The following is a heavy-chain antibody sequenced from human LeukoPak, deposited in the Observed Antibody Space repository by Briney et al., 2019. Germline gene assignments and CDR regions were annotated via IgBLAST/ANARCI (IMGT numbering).Heavy chain of an antibody. J-gene: IGHJ6*03. CDR1: GFTFSDYY. CDR2: ISSSGSTI. CDR3: AKDAAAGAFYYYYYMDV. V-gene: IGHV3-11*01. D-gene: IGHD6-13*01. Sequence: GGSLRLSCAASGFTFSDYYMSWIRQAPGKGLEWVSYISSSGSTIYYADSVKGRFTISRDNAKNSLYLQMNSLRAEDTAVYYCAKDAAAGAFYYYYYMDVWGKGTTVTVSS.